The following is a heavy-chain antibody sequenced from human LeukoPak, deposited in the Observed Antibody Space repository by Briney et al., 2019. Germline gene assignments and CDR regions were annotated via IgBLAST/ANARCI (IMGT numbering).Heavy chain of an antibody. V-gene: IGHV4-31*03. Sequence: SQTLSLTCTVSGGSISSGGYYWSWIRQHPGKGLEWIGYIYYSGSTYYNPSLKSRVTISVDTSKNQFSLKLSSVTAADTAVYYCARTYSGSYGDAFDIWGQGTMVTVSP. J-gene: IGHJ3*02. CDR1: GGSISSGGYY. D-gene: IGHD1-26*01. CDR3: ARTYSGSYGDAFDI. CDR2: IYYSGST.